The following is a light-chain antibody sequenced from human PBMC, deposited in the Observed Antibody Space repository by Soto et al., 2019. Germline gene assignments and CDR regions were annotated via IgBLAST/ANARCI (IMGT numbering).Light chain of an antibody. CDR3: ATWGDSSVV. V-gene: IGLV1-44*01. CDR1: SSNIGSNS. J-gene: IGLJ2*01. Sequence: QSVLTQPPSASGPPGQRVAISCSGSSSNIGSNSVNWYQQLPGTAPKLLIYSDNQRPSGVPDRFSGSKSGTSASLAISGLQSEDEADYYCATWGDSSVVFGGGTKVTVL. CDR2: SDN.